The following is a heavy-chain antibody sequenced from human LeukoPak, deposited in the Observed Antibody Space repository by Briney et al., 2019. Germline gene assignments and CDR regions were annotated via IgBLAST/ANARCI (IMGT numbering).Heavy chain of an antibody. D-gene: IGHD3-22*01. CDR1: GFTFSIYA. J-gene: IGHJ4*02. CDR3: ASQSSYYYDSSGLDY. CDR2: ISYDGSNK. V-gene: IGHV3-30-3*01. Sequence: PGGSLRLSCAASGFTFSIYAMHWVRQAPGKGLEWVAVISYDGSNKYYADSVKGRFTISRDNSKNTLYLQMNSLRAEDTAVYYCASQSSYYYDSSGLDYWGQGTLVTVSS.